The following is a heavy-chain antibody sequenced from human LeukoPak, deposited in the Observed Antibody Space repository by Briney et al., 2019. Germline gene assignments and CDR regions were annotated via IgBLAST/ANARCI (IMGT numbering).Heavy chain of an antibody. Sequence: PSETLSLTCAVSGGSISSGGYSWSWIRQPPGKGLEWIGYIYQSGSTYYNPSLKSRVTISVDRSKNQFSLKLSSVTAADTAVYYCARVNGYFDLWGRGTLVTVSS. J-gene: IGHJ2*01. CDR3: ARVNGYFDL. V-gene: IGHV4-30-2*01. CDR1: GGSISSGGYS. CDR2: IYQSGST.